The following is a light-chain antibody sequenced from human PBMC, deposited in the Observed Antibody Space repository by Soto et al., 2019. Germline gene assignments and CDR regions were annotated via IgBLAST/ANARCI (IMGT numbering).Light chain of an antibody. Sequence: QSALTQPASVSGSLGQSITISCTGTSSDVGVYNYVSWYQQHPNKAPKLLIFEVTNRPSGVSGRFSGSKSGITASLSLSGLQPEDEADYYCTSYSSSSPVLFGGGTKLTV. CDR1: SSDVGVYNY. CDR2: EVT. J-gene: IGLJ2*01. V-gene: IGLV2-14*01. CDR3: TSYSSSSPVL.